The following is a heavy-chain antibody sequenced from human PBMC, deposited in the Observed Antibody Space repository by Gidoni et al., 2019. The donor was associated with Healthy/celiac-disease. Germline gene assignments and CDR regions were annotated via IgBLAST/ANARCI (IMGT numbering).Heavy chain of an antibody. CDR3: ARDSGLGTVVTPHYGMDV. CDR2: ISSSSSYI. J-gene: IGHJ6*02. V-gene: IGHV3-21*01. Sequence: EVQLVESGGGLVKPGGSLRLSCAASGFTFSSYSRNWVRQAPGQGLEWVSSISSSSSYIYYADSVKGRFTISRDNAKNSLYLQMNSLRAEDTAVYYCARDSGLGTVVTPHYGMDVWGQGTTVTVSS. D-gene: IGHD2-21*02. CDR1: GFTFSSYS.